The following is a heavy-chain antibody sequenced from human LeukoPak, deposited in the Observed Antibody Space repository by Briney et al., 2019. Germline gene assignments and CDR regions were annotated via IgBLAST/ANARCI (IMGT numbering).Heavy chain of an antibody. CDR2: MSSAGTIK. Sequence: GGSLRLSCAASGFTFSTSVVHWVRQAPGKGLEWVAVMSSAGTIKIYTDSVKGRFSISRDNSKNTLFLQMNSLRVDDTAVYYCGRDLLSPAPDYFDAWGQGTLVTVSS. V-gene: IGHV3-30-3*01. D-gene: IGHD2-2*01. J-gene: IGHJ4*02. CDR1: GFTFSTSV. CDR3: GRDLLSPAPDYFDA.